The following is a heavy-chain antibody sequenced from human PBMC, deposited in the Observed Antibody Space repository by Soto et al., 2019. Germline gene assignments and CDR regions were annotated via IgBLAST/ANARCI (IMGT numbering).Heavy chain of an antibody. CDR3: ARIRYYDILTGYYYYYMDV. Sequence: SGPTLVNPTQTLTLTCTFSGFSLSTSGMCVSWIRQPPGKALEWLARIDWDDDRYYSTSLKTRLTISKDTSKNQVVLTMTNMDPVDTATYYCARIRYYDILTGYYYYYMDVWGKGTTVTVSS. CDR2: IDWDDDR. D-gene: IGHD3-9*01. CDR1: GFSLSTSGMC. J-gene: IGHJ6*03. V-gene: IGHV2-70*11.